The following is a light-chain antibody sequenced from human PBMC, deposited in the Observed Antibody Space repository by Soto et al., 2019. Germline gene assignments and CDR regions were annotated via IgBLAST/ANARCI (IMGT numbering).Light chain of an antibody. CDR1: SGHRTYA. CDR2: VNSDGSH. V-gene: IGLV4-69*01. J-gene: IGLJ3*02. Sequence: QSVLTQSPSASASLGASVKLTCTLNSGHRTYAIAWHQQQPEKGPRYLMKVNSDGSHRKGDGIPDRFSGSSSGAERYLTISSLQSEDEADYYCQTWGTGIPVFGGGTKLTVL. CDR3: QTWGTGIPV.